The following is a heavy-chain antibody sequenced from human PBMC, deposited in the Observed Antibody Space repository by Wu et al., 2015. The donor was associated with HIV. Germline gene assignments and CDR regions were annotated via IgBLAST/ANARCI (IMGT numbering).Heavy chain of an antibody. D-gene: IGHD2-2*03. V-gene: IGHV1-46*01. Sequence: VQLVQSGTDVRKPGASVKVSCKASGYTFTDYYIHWVRQAPGHGLEWVGIINPSSGSTSYAQKFKGRVTMTRDTSTATVYMELSSLRSEDTAVYSCARAGGFCSGTSCLDLWGQGPWSPSPQ. J-gene: IGHJ5*02. CDR3: ARAGGFCSGTSCLDL. CDR2: INPSSGST. CDR1: GYTFTDYY.